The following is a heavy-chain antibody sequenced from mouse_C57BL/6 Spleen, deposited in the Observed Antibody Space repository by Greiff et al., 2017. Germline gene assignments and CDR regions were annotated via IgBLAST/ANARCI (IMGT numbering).Heavy chain of an antibody. CDR3: ARGIYYDGSPYFDV. V-gene: IGHV5-16*01. CDR1: GFTFSDYY. J-gene: IGHJ1*03. CDR2: INYDGSST. Sequence: EVKLQESEGGLVQPGSSMKLSCTASGFTFSDYYMAWVRQVPEKGLEWVANINYDGSSTYYLDSLKSRFIISRDNAKNMLYLQMSSLKSEDTATYYCARGIYYDGSPYFDVWGTGTTVTVSS. D-gene: IGHD1-1*01.